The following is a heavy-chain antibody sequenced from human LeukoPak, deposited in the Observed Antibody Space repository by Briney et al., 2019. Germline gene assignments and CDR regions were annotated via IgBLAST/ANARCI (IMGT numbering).Heavy chain of an antibody. CDR3: ARDHYSFGWYFDY. V-gene: IGHV3-21*01. Sequence: GGSLRLSCAASGFTFSSYTMNWVRRAPGKGPEWVSSIATTTNFVSYADSVKGRFTISRDNAKDSLYLQMDSLRDEDTAVYYCARDHYSFGWYFDYWGQGVLVTVSS. CDR1: GFTFSSYT. CDR2: IATTTNFV. J-gene: IGHJ4*02. D-gene: IGHD5-18*01.